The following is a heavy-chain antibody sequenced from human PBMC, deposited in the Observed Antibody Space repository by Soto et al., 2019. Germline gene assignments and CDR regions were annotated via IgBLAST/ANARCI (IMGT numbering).Heavy chain of an antibody. CDR3: AHLYSRSWVFDY. V-gene: IGHV2-5*02. J-gene: IGHJ4*02. CDR2: IYWDDDK. D-gene: IGHD6-13*01. CDR1: GFSLSTSGVG. Sequence: QITLKESGPTLVKPTQTLTLTCTFSGFSLSTSGVGVGWIRQPPGKALEWLALIYWDDDKRYSPSLKIRLTITKDTSKNQVVLTMTNMDPVDTDTYYCAHLYSRSWVFDYWGQGTLVTVSS.